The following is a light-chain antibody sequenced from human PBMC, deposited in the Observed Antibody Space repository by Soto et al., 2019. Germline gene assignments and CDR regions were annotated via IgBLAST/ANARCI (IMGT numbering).Light chain of an antibody. CDR2: GSS. CDR1: QSVTNNY. Sequence: EVVLTQSPGTLSLSPGERATLSCRASQSVTNNYFAWYQQKPGQGPRLLIFGSSDRATGIPDRFSGSGSGTDFTLIISRLEPEDFAVYYCQQYGSSPPYTFGQGTKLEIK. V-gene: IGKV3-20*01. CDR3: QQYGSSPPYT. J-gene: IGKJ2*01.